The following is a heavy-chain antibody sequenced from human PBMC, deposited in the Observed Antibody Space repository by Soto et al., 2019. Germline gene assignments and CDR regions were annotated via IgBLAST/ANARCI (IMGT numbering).Heavy chain of an antibody. CDR3: VRFNWFGEPDDY. CDR2: IYYSGST. J-gene: IGHJ4*02. CDR1: GGSISSSSYY. D-gene: IGHD3-10*01. V-gene: IGHV4-39*01. Sequence: QLQLQESGPGLVKPSETLSLTCTVSGGSISSSSYYWGWIRQPPGKGLEWIGSIYYSGSTYYNPSLKSRVTISVDTSKNQFSLKLSSVTAADTAVYYCVRFNWFGEPDDYWGQGTLVTVSS.